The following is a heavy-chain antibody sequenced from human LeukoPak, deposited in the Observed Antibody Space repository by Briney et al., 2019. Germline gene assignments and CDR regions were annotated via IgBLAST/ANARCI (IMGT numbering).Heavy chain of an antibody. Sequence: SETLSLTCAVSGYSISSGHHWGWTRQPPGKGLEWIGHIFHNGNTYYNPSLQSRVTMSVDTSKNQFSLRMTSVTTADTAVYYCAREGSDFWTEGTPPLWGQGTLVIVS. V-gene: IGHV4-38-2*02. CDR2: IFHNGNT. CDR1: GYSISSGHH. CDR3: AREGSDFWTEGTPPL. D-gene: IGHD3-3*01. J-gene: IGHJ4*02.